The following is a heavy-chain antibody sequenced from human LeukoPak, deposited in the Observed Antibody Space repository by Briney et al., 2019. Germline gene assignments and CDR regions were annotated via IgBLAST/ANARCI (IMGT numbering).Heavy chain of an antibody. CDR2: IQDSGIT. CDR3: AGRGHRYSLD. J-gene: IGHJ1*01. D-gene: IGHD2-15*01. Sequence: SETLSLTCNVSGDSVSSGYWSWIRQSPGKGLEWIGFIQDSGITDYNPSLKSRLYMSVDISKNQFSLNLRSVTAADTAVYYCAGRGHRYSLDWGQGILVTISS. CDR1: GDSVSSGY. V-gene: IGHV4-4*09.